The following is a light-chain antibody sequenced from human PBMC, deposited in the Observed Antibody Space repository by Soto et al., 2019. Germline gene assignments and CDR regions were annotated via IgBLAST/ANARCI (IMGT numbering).Light chain of an antibody. V-gene: IGLV2-11*01. J-gene: IGLJ2*01. CDR3: CSYANNYTFI. Sequence: QSVLTQPRSVSGSPGQSVAVSCTGTSSDVGGYDYVSWYQHHPGKAPKLLVYDVTKRPSGVPDRYSGSKSGNTASLTISGLQSEDEADYHCCSYANNYTFIFGGGTKLTVL. CDR1: SSDVGGYDY. CDR2: DVT.